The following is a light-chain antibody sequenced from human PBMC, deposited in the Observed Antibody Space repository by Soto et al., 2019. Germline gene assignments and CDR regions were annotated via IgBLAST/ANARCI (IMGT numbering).Light chain of an antibody. V-gene: IGKV3-20*01. CDR1: QSVSSSY. J-gene: IGKJ3*01. CDR2: GAS. CDR3: QHYGTSAL. Sequence: EIVLTQSPGTLSLSPGERATLSCRASQSVSSSYLAWYQQKPGQAHRLLIYGASSRATGIPDRFSVSASGTDFTLTISSLEPEYVAVYYCQHYGTSALFGPGTKVDIK.